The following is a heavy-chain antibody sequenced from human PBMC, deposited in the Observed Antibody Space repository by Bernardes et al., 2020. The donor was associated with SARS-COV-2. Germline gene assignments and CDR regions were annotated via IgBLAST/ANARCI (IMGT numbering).Heavy chain of an antibody. V-gene: IGHV4-34*01. J-gene: IGHJ4*02. CDR3: ARGEDTLGPILLDS. Sequence: SETMSLTCAVYGGSFSGYYWTWIRQPPRKGLQWNGEIKQSGSTNYSRSLTSRVTIPVDPFKNQFSLSLSSVTAADTAVYYCARGEDTLGPILLDSWGQGNLVTVSS. CDR1: GGSFSGYY. D-gene: IGHD2-15*01. CDR2: IKQSGST.